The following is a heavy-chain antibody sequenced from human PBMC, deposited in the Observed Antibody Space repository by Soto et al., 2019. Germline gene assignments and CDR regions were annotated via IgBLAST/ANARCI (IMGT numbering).Heavy chain of an antibody. D-gene: IGHD5-18*01. CDR1: GGSFSGYY. CDR2: INHSVST. Sequence: PSETLSLTCAVYGGSFSGYYWSWIRQPPGKGLEWIGEINHSVSTNYNPSLKSRVTISVDTSKNQFSLKLSSVTAADTAVYYCARAGYSYGWSTIDYWGQGTLVTVSS. CDR3: ARAGYSYGWSTIDY. J-gene: IGHJ4*02. V-gene: IGHV4-34*01.